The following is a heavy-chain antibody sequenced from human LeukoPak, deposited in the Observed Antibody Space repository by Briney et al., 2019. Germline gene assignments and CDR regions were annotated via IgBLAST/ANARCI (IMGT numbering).Heavy chain of an antibody. CDR1: GYSFTSYW. CDR3: ARQLRVGTVQGFDP. CDR2: IDPTDSYT. V-gene: IGHV5-10-1*01. J-gene: IGHJ5*02. Sequence: RGESLKISCKGSGYSFTSYWISWVRQMPGKGLEWMGRIDPTDSYTNYRPSFQGHVTISADKSISTVYLHWSSLKASDTAMYCCARQLRVGTVQGFDPWGQGTLVTVSS. D-gene: IGHD4-17*01.